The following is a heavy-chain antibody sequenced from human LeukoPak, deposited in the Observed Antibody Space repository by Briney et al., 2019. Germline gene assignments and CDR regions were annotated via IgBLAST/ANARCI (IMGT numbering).Heavy chain of an antibody. CDR1: GYTFTSYD. J-gene: IGHJ4*02. Sequence: ASVKVSCKASGYTFTSYDINWVRQATGQGLEWMGWINPNSGGTNYAQKFQGRVTMTRDTSISTAYMELSRLRSDDTAVYYCARGDRGITIDYWGQGTLVTVSS. CDR2: INPNSGGT. V-gene: IGHV1-2*02. D-gene: IGHD3-10*01. CDR3: ARGDRGITIDY.